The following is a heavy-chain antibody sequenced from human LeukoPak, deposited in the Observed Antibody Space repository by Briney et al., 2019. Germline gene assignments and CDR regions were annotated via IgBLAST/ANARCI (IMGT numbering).Heavy chain of an antibody. CDR3: VKSPHSTDRYFGN. CDR2: ISSSGDST. CDR1: ASTFSSYY. J-gene: IGHJ4*02. D-gene: IGHD5/OR15-5a*01. Sequence: GGSDTPVCSPSASTFSSYYIHWARQAPGKGLEYVSGISSSGDSTDYADTVKSRFQISRDNSKNKLYLQMSSLRAEDTAVYYCVKSPHSTDRYFGNRGQGALVTVSS. V-gene: IGHV3-64D*09.